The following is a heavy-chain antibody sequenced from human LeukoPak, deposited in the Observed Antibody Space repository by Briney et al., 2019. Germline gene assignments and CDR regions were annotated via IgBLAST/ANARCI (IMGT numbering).Heavy chain of an antibody. CDR3: ARELPYYYYGMDV. J-gene: IGHJ6*02. Sequence: GASVKVSCKASGYTFTSYGISWVRQAPGQGLEWMGWINPNSGGTNYAQKFQGRVTMTRDTSISTAYMELSRLRSDDTAVYYCARELPYYYYGMDVWGQGTTVTVSS. V-gene: IGHV1-2*02. CDR2: INPNSGGT. CDR1: GYTFTSYG. D-gene: IGHD1-26*01.